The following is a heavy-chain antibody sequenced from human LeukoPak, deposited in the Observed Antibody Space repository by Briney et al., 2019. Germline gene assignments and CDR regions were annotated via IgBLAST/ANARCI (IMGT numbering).Heavy chain of an antibody. V-gene: IGHV4-59*01. CDR3: ARDVRRALRFNNFYPYFGMDV. CDR1: GGPINFY. D-gene: IGHD3-3*01. J-gene: IGHJ6*02. Sequence: SETLSLTCSVSGGPINFYWSWIRQSPGKGLEWIGCIYPNGSTSYNSSLKSRVTISLDTSKKQVSLMLNSVTAADTAVYYCARDVRRALRFNNFYPYFGMDVWGEGTTVIVS. CDR2: IYPNGST.